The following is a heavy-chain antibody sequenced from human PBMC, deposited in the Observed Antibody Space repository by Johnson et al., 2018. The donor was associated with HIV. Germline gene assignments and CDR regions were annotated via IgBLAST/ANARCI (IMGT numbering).Heavy chain of an antibody. Sequence: QVQLVESGGGVVQPGGSLRLSCAASGFTFSSYGMHWVRQAPGRGLEWVAVISNDGSNKYYADSVKGRFTISRDNSKSTLSLQMNSLRAEDPAVFYCAKVGIEGPTSLLRAFEMWGQGTMVTVSS. D-gene: IGHD1-26*01. J-gene: IGHJ3*02. CDR1: GFTFSSYG. CDR3: AKVGIEGPTSLLRAFEM. CDR2: ISNDGSNK. V-gene: IGHV3-30*19.